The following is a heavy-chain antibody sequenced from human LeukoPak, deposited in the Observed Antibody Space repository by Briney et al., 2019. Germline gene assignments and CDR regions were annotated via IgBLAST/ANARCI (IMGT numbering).Heavy chain of an antibody. D-gene: IGHD3-9*01. Sequence: PGGSLRLSCAASGFTFSNAWMSWVRQAPGKGLEWVGRIKSKTDGGTTDYAAPVKGRFTISRDDSKNTLYLQMNSLKTEDTAVYYCAKISSYDILTGYKKFDYWGQGTLVTVSS. V-gene: IGHV3-15*01. CDR2: IKSKTDGGTT. J-gene: IGHJ4*02. CDR3: AKISSYDILTGYKKFDY. CDR1: GFTFSNAW.